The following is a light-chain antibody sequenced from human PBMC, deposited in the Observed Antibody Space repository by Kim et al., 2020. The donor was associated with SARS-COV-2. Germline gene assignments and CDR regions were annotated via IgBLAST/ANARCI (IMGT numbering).Light chain of an antibody. CDR1: QGISSY. V-gene: IGKV1-9*01. CDR2: AAS. Sequence: SAAVGDRVTITWRASQGISSYLAWYQQKPGKAPILLIFAASTLQSGVPSRFSGSGSGTEFTLTISSLQPEDFAFYYCQQLNSYPRTFGQGTKLEI. CDR3: QQLNSYPRT. J-gene: IGKJ2*01.